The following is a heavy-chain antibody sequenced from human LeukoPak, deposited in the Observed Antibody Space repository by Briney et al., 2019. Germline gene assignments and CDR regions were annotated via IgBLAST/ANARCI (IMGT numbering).Heavy chain of an antibody. CDR1: GFFFGSYG. Sequence: GGSLRFSCVVSGFFFGSYGMHWVRQAPGKGLEWVAVISHDGNNKYYGDSVKGRFTISRDNSKNTLYLQMNSLRPEDTAVYYCAKLGYDSSGASKTLDYWGQGTLVTVSS. D-gene: IGHD3-22*01. J-gene: IGHJ4*02. CDR3: AKLGYDSSGASKTLDY. V-gene: IGHV3-30*18. CDR2: ISHDGNNK.